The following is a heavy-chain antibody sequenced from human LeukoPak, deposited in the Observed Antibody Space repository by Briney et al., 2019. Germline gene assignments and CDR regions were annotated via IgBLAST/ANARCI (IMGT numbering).Heavy chain of an antibody. D-gene: IGHD1-26*01. CDR3: ASGSGTYYSSYYYYGMDV. V-gene: IGHV3-23*01. CDR2: ISGNGGNT. Sequence: GGSLTLSCAASGFTFSTFAMSWVRQAPGKGLEWVSGISGNGGNTYYADSVRGRFTISRDNSKNTLYPLMNSLRAEDTGVYYCASGSGTYYSSYYYYGMDVWGQGTTVTVSS. J-gene: IGHJ6*02. CDR1: GFTFSTFA.